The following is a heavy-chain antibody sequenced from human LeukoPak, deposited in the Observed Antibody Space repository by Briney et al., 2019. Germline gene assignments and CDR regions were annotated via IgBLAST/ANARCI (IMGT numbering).Heavy chain of an antibody. CDR2: ISSTSTYI. V-gene: IGHV3-21*01. CDR1: RFTFNSSP. Sequence: PGGSLRLSCATSRFTFNSSPSSQYRQAPGKGLEWVSSISSTSTYIYYADSVKGRFNISRDNNKNSLYLQRNSLRAEDTAVYDCARARGSWAVDLYCFDYWGQGTLVTVSS. CDR3: ARARGSWAVDLYCFDY. J-gene: IGHJ4*02. D-gene: IGHD2-15*01.